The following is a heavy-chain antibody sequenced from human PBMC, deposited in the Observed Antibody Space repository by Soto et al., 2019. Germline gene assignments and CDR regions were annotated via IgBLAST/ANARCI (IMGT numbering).Heavy chain of an antibody. Sequence: EVHLLESGGDLVQPGGSLRLSCTASGLTFSNYAMSWVRQAPGKGREWVSAIGGSGTGGRTYYADSVKGRFTISRDNSTNTVYLQMNSLRADDTAVYYCAKSPGGLDGYNSDYYGMDVWGQGTTVTVSS. D-gene: IGHD5-12*01. CDR3: AKSPGGLDGYNSDYYGMDV. V-gene: IGHV3-23*01. J-gene: IGHJ6*02. CDR2: IGGSGTGGRT. CDR1: GLTFSNYA.